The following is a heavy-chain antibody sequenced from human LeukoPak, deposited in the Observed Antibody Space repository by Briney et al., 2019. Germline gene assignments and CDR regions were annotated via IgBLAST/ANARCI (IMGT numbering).Heavy chain of an antibody. CDR3: AREVVVVDENWFDP. J-gene: IGHJ5*02. Sequence: PSGTLSLTCAVSGGSISSGGYSWSWIRQPPGKGLEWIGYIYHSGSTYYNPSLKSRVTISVDRSKNQFSLKLSSVTAADTAVYYCAREVVVVDENWFDPWGQGTLVTVSS. CDR2: IYHSGST. D-gene: IGHD3-22*01. V-gene: IGHV4-30-2*01. CDR1: GGSISSGGYS.